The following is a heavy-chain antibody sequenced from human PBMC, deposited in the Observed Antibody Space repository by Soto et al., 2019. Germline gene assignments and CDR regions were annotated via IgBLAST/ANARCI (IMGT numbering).Heavy chain of an antibody. CDR2: INPSGGTT. V-gene: IGHV1-46*01. CDR3: ARGSQGSSGWYSADY. CDR1: GYTFTSYY. J-gene: IGHJ4*02. D-gene: IGHD6-19*01. Sequence: GASVKVSCKASGYTFTSYYMHWVRQAPGQGLEWMGLINPSGGTTSYAQMFQVRVTVTRDASTSTVYMELSSLRSDDTAVYYCARGSQGSSGWYSADYWGQGTPVTVSS.